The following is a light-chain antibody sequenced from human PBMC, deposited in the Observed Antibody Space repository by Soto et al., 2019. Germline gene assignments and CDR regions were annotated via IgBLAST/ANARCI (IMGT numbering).Light chain of an antibody. CDR1: QGISNN. CDR2: AAS. CDR3: QKYDSAPLT. J-gene: IGKJ4*01. Sequence: DIQMTQSQSSLSASVGDRVTIACRASQGISNNLAWYQQKPGKVPKLLIYAASTLESGVPSRFSGSRSGTDFTPTISSLQPEDVATYYCQKYDSAPLTFGGGTKVEIK. V-gene: IGKV1-27*01.